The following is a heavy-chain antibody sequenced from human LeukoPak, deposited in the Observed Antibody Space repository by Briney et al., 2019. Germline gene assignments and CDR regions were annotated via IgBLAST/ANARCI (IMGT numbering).Heavy chain of an antibody. Sequence: SETLSLTCTVSGGSITSYYWSWIRQPPGKGLEWIGDFHYSGTTNYNPSLKSRVTISVDTSKNRFSLKLSSVTAADTAVYYCARGRAAAGTPFDYWGQGTLVTVSS. CDR2: FHYSGTT. V-gene: IGHV4-59*01. CDR3: ARGRAAAGTPFDY. D-gene: IGHD6-13*01. J-gene: IGHJ4*02. CDR1: GGSITSYY.